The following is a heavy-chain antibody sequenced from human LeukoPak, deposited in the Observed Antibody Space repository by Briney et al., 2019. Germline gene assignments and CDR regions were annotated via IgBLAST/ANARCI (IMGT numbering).Heavy chain of an antibody. CDR2: IRYDGSNK. D-gene: IGHD6-6*01. CDR3: AKGPVYSSSSGY. CDR1: GFTFSSYG. J-gene: IGHJ4*02. V-gene: IGHV3-30*02. Sequence: GGSLRLSCAASGFTFSSYGMHWVRQAPGKGLEWVAFIRYDGSNKYYADSVKGRFTISRDNSKNTLYLQMNSLRAEDTAVYYCAKGPVYSSSSGYWGQGTLVTVSS.